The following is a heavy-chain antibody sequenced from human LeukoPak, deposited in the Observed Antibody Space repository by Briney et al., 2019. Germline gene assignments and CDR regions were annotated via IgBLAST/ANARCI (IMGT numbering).Heavy chain of an antibody. CDR1: GYTFTSYD. Sequence: ASVKVSCKASGYTFTSYDINWVRQATGQGLEWMGWMNPNSGNTGYAQKFQGRVTMTRNTSISTAYMELSSLRSEDTAVYYCTRHLPYSSSWYIGYYYYGMDVWGQGTTVTVSS. D-gene: IGHD6-13*01. J-gene: IGHJ6*02. V-gene: IGHV1-8*01. CDR3: TRHLPYSSSWYIGYYYYGMDV. CDR2: MNPNSGNT.